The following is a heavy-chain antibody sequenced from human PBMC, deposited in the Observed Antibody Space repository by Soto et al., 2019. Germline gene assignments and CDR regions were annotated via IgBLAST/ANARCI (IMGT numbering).Heavy chain of an antibody. D-gene: IGHD2-21*01. J-gene: IGHJ6*02. CDR1: GYTFTSYG. CDR3: ARRKVHIVPAGTYYGMDV. Sequence: QVQLVQSGAEVKKPGASVKVSCKASGYTFTSYGISWVRQAHGQGLEWMGWISAYNGNTNYAQKLQGRVTMTTDTSTSTAYMELRSLRSDDTAVYYCARRKVHIVPAGTYYGMDVWGQGTTVTVSS. V-gene: IGHV1-18*01. CDR2: ISAYNGNT.